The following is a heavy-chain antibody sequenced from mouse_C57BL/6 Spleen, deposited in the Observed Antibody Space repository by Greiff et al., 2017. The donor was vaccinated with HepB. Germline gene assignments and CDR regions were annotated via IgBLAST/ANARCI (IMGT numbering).Heavy chain of an antibody. Sequence: QVQLQQSGAELVKPGASVKLSCKASGYTFTEYTIHWVKQRSGQGLEWIGWFYPGSGSIKYNEKFKDKATLTADKSSSTVYMELSRMTSEDSAVYFCARHEEGGYGNYVAWFAYWGQGTLVTVSA. J-gene: IGHJ3*01. CDR1: GYTFTEYT. CDR3: ARHEEGGYGNYVAWFAY. CDR2: FYPGSGSI. D-gene: IGHD2-1*01. V-gene: IGHV1-62-2*01.